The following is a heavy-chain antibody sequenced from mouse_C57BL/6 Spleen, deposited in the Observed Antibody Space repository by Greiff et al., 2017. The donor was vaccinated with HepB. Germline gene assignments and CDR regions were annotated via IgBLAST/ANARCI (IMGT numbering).Heavy chain of an antibody. CDR2: ISSGGGYI. J-gene: IGHJ4*01. V-gene: IGHV5-9-1*02. D-gene: IGHD2-4*01. Sequence: DVMLVESGEGLVKPGGSLKLSCAASGFTFSSYAMSWVRQTPEKRLEWVAYISSGGGYIYYADTVKGRFTISRDNARNTLYLQMSSLKSEDTAMYYCTRDDYDDYAMDYWGQGTSVTVSS. CDR1: GFTFSSYA. CDR3: TRDDYDDYAMDY.